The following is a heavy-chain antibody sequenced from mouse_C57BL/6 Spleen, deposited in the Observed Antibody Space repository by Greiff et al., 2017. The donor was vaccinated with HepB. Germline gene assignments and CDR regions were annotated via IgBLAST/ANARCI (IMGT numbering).Heavy chain of an antibody. V-gene: IGHV1-81*01. CDR3: ARKDGSRPYWYFDV. Sequence: VQLQQSGAELARPGASVKLSCKASGYTFTSYGISWVKQRTGQGLEWIGEIYPRSGNTYYNEKFKGKATLTADKSSSTAYMELRSLTSEDSAVYFCARKDGSRPYWYFDVWGTGTTVTVSS. CDR1: GYTFTSYG. D-gene: IGHD1-1*01. J-gene: IGHJ1*03. CDR2: IYPRSGNT.